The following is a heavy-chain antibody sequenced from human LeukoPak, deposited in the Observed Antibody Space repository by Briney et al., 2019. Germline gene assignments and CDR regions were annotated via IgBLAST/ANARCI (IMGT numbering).Heavy chain of an antibody. D-gene: IGHD6-19*01. V-gene: IGHV4-34*01. CDR3: ARQWLVSPLFDY. CDR1: GGSFSGYY. Sequence: SETLSLTCAVYGGSFSGYYWSWIRQPPGKGLEWIGEINHSGSTNYNPSLRSRVTVSVHTSKNQLSLRLSSVTAADTAVYYCARQWLVSPLFDYWGQGTLVTVSS. CDR2: INHSGST. J-gene: IGHJ4*02.